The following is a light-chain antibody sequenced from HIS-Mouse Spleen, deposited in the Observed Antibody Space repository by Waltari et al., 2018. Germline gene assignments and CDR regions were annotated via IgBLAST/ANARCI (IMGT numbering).Light chain of an antibody. J-gene: IGLJ3*02. CDR1: ALPDQH. CDR3: QSADSSGTSRV. V-gene: IGLV3-25*03. Sequence: SYELTPPPSVSVSPGQTDRITCSGAALPDQHPSWDQQKPGQAPVLVIYKDSERPSGSPERFSGSSSGTTVTLTISGVQAEDEADYYCQSADSSGTSRVFGGGTKLTVL. CDR2: KDS.